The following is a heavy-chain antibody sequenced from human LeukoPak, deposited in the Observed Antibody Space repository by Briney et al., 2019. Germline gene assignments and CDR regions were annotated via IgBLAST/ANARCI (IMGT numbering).Heavy chain of an antibody. J-gene: IGHJ4*02. CDR2: IRSKANSYAT. CDR3: TRRYHHDSSGNYKGDY. Sequence: PGGSLRLSCAASGFSFSDSAMHWVRQAAGKGLEWVGRIRSKANSYATVYDVSVKGRFTISRDDSKNTAYLQMTSLKIEDTAVYYCTRRYHHDSSGNYKGDYWGQGTLVTVSS. V-gene: IGHV3-73*01. CDR1: GFSFSDSA. D-gene: IGHD3-22*01.